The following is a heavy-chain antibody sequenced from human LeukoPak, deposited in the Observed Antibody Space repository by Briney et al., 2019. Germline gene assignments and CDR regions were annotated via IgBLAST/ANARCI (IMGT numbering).Heavy chain of an antibody. CDR3: ARERGGFGVVMKGAFDI. J-gene: IGHJ3*02. V-gene: IGHV4-31*03. Sequence: SETLSLTCTVSGGSISSGGYYWSWIRQHPGKGLEWIGYIYYSGSTYYNPSLKSRVTISVDTSKNQFSLKLSSVTAAGTAVYYCARERGGFGVVMKGAFDIWGQGTMVTVSS. CDR2: IYYSGST. D-gene: IGHD3-3*01. CDR1: GGSISSGGYY.